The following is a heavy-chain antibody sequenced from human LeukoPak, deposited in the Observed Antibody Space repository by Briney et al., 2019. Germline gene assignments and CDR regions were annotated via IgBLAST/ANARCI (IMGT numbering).Heavy chain of an antibody. CDR1: GYTFTGYY. D-gene: IGHD3-22*01. CDR2: INPNSGGT. Sequence: GASVKVSCKASGYTFTGYYMHWVRQAPGQGLEWMRWINPNSGGTNYAQKFQGRVTMTRDTSISTAYMELSRLRSDDTAVYYCARANHYYDSSGYYYVGYFDYWGQGTLVTVSS. J-gene: IGHJ4*02. V-gene: IGHV1-2*02. CDR3: ARANHYYDSSGYYYVGYFDY.